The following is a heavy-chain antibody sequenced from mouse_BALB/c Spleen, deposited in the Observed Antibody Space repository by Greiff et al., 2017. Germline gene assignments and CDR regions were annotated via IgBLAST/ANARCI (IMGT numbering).Heavy chain of an antibody. CDR2: IWAGGTT. V-gene: IGHV2-9*02. Sequence: QVQLKESGPGLVAPSQSLSITCTVSGFSLSSFGVHWVRQPPGKGLEWLGVIWAGGTTNYNSALMSRLSISKDNSKSQVFLKMNSLQTADTAMYYCARAGTFDFWGQGTTLTVSS. D-gene: IGHD3-3*01. CDR3: ARAGTFDF. J-gene: IGHJ2*01. CDR1: GFSLSSFG.